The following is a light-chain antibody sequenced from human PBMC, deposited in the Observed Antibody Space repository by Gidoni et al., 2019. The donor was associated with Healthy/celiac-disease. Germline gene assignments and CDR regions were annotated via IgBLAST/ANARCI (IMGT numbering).Light chain of an antibody. Sequence: AVSLGERATINCKSSQSVLYSSNNMNYLAWYQQKPGQPPKLLIYWASTRESGVPDRFSGSGSGTDFTLTISSLQAEDVAVYYCQQYYSTPYTFGQGTKLEIK. J-gene: IGKJ2*01. CDR3: QQYYSTPYT. CDR1: QSVLYSSNNMNY. V-gene: IGKV4-1*01. CDR2: WAS.